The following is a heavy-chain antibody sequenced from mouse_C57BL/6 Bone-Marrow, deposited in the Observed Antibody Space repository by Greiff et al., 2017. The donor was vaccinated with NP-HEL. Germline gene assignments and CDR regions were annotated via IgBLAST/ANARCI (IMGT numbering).Heavy chain of an antibody. CDR1: GFTFSSYA. CDR2: ISSGGDYI. V-gene: IGHV5-9-1*02. D-gene: IGHD3-1*01. J-gene: IGHJ1*03. Sequence: DVKLQESGEGLVKPGGSLKLSCAASGFTFSSYAMSWVRQTPEKRLEWVAYISSGGDYIYYADTVKGRFTISRDNARNTLYLQMSSLKSEDTAMYYCTRDRGSYPHVWGTGTTVTVSS. CDR3: TRDRGSYPHV.